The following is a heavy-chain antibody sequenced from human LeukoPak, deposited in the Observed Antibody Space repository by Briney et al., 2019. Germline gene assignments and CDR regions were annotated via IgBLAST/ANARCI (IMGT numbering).Heavy chain of an antibody. CDR1: GGSISSSSYY. D-gene: IGHD6-13*01. CDR2: IYYSGST. CDR3: ARDFSREYSSWYGYYYGMDV. J-gene: IGHJ6*02. V-gene: IGHV4-39*07. Sequence: SETLSLTCTVSGGSISSSSYYWGWIRQPPGKGLEWIGSIYYSGSTYYNPSLKSRVTISVDTSKNQFSLKLSSVTAADTAVYYCARDFSREYSSWYGYYYGMDVWGQGTTVTVSS.